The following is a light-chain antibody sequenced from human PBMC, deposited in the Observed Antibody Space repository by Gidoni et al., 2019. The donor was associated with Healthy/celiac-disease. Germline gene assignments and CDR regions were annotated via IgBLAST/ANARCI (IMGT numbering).Light chain of an antibody. CDR1: QDISNY. V-gene: IGKV1-33*01. CDR2: DAS. Sequence: DIQMTQSPSSLSASVGDRVTITCQASQDISNYLNWYQQKPGKAPKLRIYDASNLETGVPSRFSGSGSETDFTFTISSLQPEDIATYYCQQYDNIPTTFGGGTKVEIK. CDR3: QQYDNIPTT. J-gene: IGKJ4*02.